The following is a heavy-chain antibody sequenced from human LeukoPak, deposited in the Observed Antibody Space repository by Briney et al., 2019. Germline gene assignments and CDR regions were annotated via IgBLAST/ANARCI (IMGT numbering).Heavy chain of an antibody. CDR3: ARLGSSSWQFDY. V-gene: IGHV4-39*07. CDR1: GGSISSTSYY. D-gene: IGHD6-13*01. J-gene: IGHJ4*02. Sequence: SETLSLTCTVSGGSISSTSYYWGWLRQPPGKELEWIGRVHYSGSTYYNPSLRSRLTISVDTSKNQFSLKLSSVTAADTAVYYCARLGSSSWQFDYWGQGTLVTVSS. CDR2: VHYSGST.